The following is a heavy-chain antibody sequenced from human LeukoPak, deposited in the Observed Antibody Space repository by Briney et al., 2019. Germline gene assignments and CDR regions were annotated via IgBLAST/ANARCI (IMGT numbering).Heavy chain of an antibody. CDR1: GGTFSSYA. CDR2: IIPIFGTA. D-gene: IGHD3-3*01. J-gene: IGHJ4*02. V-gene: IGHV1-69*01. CDR3: ARNQRFGVYYFDY. Sequence: SVKVSCKASGGTFSSYAISWVRQAPGQGLEWMGGIIPIFGTANYAQKFQGGVTITADESTSTAYMELSSLRSEDTAVYYCARNQRFGVYYFDYWGQGTLVTVSS.